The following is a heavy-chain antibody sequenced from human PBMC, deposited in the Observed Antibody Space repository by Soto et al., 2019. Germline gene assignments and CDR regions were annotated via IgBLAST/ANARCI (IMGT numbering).Heavy chain of an antibody. CDR1: GFFISSGNY. J-gene: IGHJ3*01. CDR2: IFHGGNT. Sequence: PSETLSLTCADSGFFISSGNYWGCIRKPPGKGLEWIGSIFHGGNTYYNPSLKSRVTISVDMSKNQFSLKLNSVTAADTAVYYCARARWYDAFDVWGQGTVVTVSS. V-gene: IGHV4-38-2*01. D-gene: IGHD2-15*01. CDR3: ARARWYDAFDV.